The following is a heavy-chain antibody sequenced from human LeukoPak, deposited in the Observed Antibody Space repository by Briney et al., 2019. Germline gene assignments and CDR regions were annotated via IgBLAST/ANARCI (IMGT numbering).Heavy chain of an antibody. V-gene: IGHV4-31*03. CDR3: TRADHDGSGRFFDL. CDR1: GGSINSGGYY. CDR2: IYYSGST. Sequence: SETLSLTCTVSGGSINSGGYYWSWIRQHPGKGLEWIGYIYYSGSTYYNPSLKSRVAISVDTSTNQFSLKLTSVTAADTAMYYCTRADHDGSGRFFDLWGRGTLVTVSS. J-gene: IGHJ2*01. D-gene: IGHD1-14*01.